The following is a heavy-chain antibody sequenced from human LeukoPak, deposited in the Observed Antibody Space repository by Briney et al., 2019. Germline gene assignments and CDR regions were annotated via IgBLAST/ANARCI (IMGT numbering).Heavy chain of an antibody. CDR2: ISGSGDST. V-gene: IGHV3-23*01. CDR3: AINKWDILTHFDY. D-gene: IGHD3-9*01. Sequence: GGSLRLSRAASGFTFSYAMNWGRQAPGKGLQWVSAISGSGDSTYYADSVKGRFTISRDNSKNTLYLQMNSLRAEDTAVYYCAINKWDILTHFDYCGQGTLVTVSS. J-gene: IGHJ4*02. CDR1: GFTFSYA.